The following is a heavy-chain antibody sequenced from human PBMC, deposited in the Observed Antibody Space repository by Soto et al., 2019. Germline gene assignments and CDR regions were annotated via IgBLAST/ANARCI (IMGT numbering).Heavy chain of an antibody. J-gene: IGHJ5*02. Sequence: SETLSLTCAVYGGSFSGYYWSWIRQPPGKGLEWIGEINHSGSTNYNPSLKSRVTISVDTSKNQFSLKLSSVTAADTAVYYCARAVVEQLYPGGNWFDPWGQGTLVTVSS. CDR1: GGSFSGYY. D-gene: IGHD6-6*01. CDR2: INHSGST. V-gene: IGHV4-34*01. CDR3: ARAVVEQLYPGGNWFDP.